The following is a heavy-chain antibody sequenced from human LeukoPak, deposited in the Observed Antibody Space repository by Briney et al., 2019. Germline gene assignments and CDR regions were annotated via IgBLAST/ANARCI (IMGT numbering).Heavy chain of an antibody. V-gene: IGHV4-38-2*01. J-gene: IGHJ4*02. D-gene: IGHD3-22*01. CDR1: GGSFSGYY. Sequence: SETLSLTCAVYGGSFSGYYWGWIRQPPGKGLEWIGSIYHSGSTYYNPSLKSRVTISVDTSKNQFSLKLSSVTAADTAVYYCATITYYYDSSGSKDDYWGQGTLVTVSS. CDR3: ATITYYYDSSGSKDDY. CDR2: IYHSGST.